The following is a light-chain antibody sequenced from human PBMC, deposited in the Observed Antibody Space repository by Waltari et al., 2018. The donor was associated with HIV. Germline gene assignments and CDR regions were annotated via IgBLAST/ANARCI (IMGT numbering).Light chain of an antibody. CDR2: DDS. V-gene: IGLV2-8*01. CDR3: ASHAGRKDV. J-gene: IGLJ2*01. CDR1: SSDIGAYNY. Sequence: QSALTQPPSASGSPGQSVTISCPGTSSDIGAYNYVSWFQQHPGKAPKLMIFDDSKPRAGAPDRGSGSKSGDTASLTVAVRQAEDEDDYYRASHAGRKDVFGGGTKLTVL.